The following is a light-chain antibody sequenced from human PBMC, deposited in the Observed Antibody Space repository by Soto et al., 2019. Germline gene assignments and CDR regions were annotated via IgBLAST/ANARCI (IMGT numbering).Light chain of an antibody. CDR3: CSYAGSRTWV. CDR2: DVS. V-gene: IGLV2-23*02. CDR1: STDVGNYNL. J-gene: IGLJ3*02. Sequence: QPVLTQPASVSGSPGQSITISCTGASTDVGNYNLVSWYQQHPGTAPKLIIYDVSNRPSGVSNRFSGSKSGNTASLTISGLQAEDESDYYCCSYAGSRTWVFGGGTKLTVL.